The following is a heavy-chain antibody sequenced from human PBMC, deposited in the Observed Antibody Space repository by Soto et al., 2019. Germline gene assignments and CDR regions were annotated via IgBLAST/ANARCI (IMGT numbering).Heavy chain of an antibody. D-gene: IGHD2-15*01. Sequence: QVQLQQWGAGLLKPSETLSLTCAVYGGSFSGCYWSWIRQPPGKGLEWIGEINHSGSTNYNPSLKSRVTISVDTSKNQFSLKLSSVTAADTAVYYCARVVVVAAKRFDYWGQGTLVTVSS. J-gene: IGHJ4*02. CDR2: INHSGST. CDR3: ARVVVVAAKRFDY. CDR1: GGSFSGCY. V-gene: IGHV4-34*01.